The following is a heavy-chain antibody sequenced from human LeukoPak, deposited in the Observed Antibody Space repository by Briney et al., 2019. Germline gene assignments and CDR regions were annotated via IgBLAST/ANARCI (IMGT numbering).Heavy chain of an antibody. CDR3: ARSPRGSSWYRGIEFDY. V-gene: IGHV3-7*01. CDR1: GFTFSSYW. D-gene: IGHD6-13*01. CDR2: IKQDGSEK. Sequence: GGSLRLSCAASGFTFSSYWMSWVRQAPGKGLEWVANIKQDGSEKYYVDSVKGRFTISRDNAKNSLYLQMNSLRAEDTAVYYCARSPRGSSWYRGIEFDYWGQGTLVTVSS. J-gene: IGHJ4*02.